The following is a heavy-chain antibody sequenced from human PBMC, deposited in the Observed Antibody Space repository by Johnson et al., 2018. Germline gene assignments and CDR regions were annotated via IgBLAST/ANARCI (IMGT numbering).Heavy chain of an antibody. CDR3: STDLLDYGGLGYFAS. Sequence: VQLVQSGGHLVQRGGSLRLSCAASGFTFSSYAMSWVRQAPGKGLEWVSTISGYGGTTDYAESVRGRFTISRDNSKNNPYLQMNDLGAEDTAVYYCSTDLLDYGGLGYFASWGQGPLVTVSS. D-gene: IGHD4-23*01. J-gene: IGHJ4*02. CDR2: ISGYGGTT. V-gene: IGHV3-23*04. CDR1: GFTFSSYA.